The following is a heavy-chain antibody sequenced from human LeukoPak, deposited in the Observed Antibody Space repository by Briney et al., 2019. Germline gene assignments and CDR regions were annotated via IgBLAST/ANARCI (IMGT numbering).Heavy chain of an antibody. V-gene: IGHV1-2*02. J-gene: IGHJ3*02. CDR3: ARAGKIMISMVRGALASRDGFDI. CDR1: GYTFTGYY. Sequence: ASVKVSCKASGYTFTGYYMHWVRQAPGQGLEWMGWINPNSGGTKYAQKFQGRVTMTRDTSISTAYMELSRLRSDGTAVYYCARAGKIMISMVRGALASRDGFDIWGQGTMVTVSS. D-gene: IGHD3-10*01. CDR2: INPNSGGT.